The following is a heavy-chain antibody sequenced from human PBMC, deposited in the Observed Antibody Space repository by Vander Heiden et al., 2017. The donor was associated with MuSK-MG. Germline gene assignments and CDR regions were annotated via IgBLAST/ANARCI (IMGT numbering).Heavy chain of an antibody. V-gene: IGHV3-15*01. J-gene: IGHJ1*01. CDR3: TIDLGREGLNYGAFFHH. D-gene: IGHD2-15*01. CDR2: IKAKDDGETT. Sequence: NAWMSWVRQAPGKGLEWVGRIKAKDDGETTEYAAPVKGRFTISRDDSKNTLYVQMNSLKTEDTAVYYCTIDLGREGLNYGAFFHHWGQGTLVTVSS. CDR1: NAW.